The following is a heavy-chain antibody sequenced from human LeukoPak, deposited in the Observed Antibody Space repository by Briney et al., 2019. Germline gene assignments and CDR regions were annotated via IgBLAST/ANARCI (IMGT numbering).Heavy chain of an antibody. Sequence: PGGSLRLSCAASAFTFSSYSMNWVRQAPGKGLEWVSYISTSSSTILYADSVKGRFTISRDNARNSLYLQMNSLRAEDTAVYYCARGSVSRLGDFRFFDSWGQGTLVTVSS. CDR2: ISTSSSTI. J-gene: IGHJ4*02. CDR1: AFTFSSYS. V-gene: IGHV3-48*04. CDR3: ARGSVSRLGDFRFFDS. D-gene: IGHD3-16*01.